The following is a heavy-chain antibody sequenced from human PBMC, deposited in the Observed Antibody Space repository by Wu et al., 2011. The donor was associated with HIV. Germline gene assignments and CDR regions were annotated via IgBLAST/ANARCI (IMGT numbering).Heavy chain of an antibody. Sequence: QVQLVQSGTDMKXPGASVKVSCKASGYNFAGYYMHWVRLAPGQGLEWMGWINPNFGGTNYAPKFQGRVLMTRDTSINTAYMQLSSLRPDDTAIYYCARASYTAGAAFLQVWGQGTLVAVSS. CDR2: INPNFGGT. CDR3: ARASYTAGAAFLQV. J-gene: IGHJ1*01. V-gene: IGHV1-2*02. CDR1: GYNFAGYY. D-gene: IGHD3-3*02.